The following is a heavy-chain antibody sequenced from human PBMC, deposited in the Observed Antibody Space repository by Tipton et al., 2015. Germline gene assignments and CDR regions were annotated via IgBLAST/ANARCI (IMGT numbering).Heavy chain of an antibody. V-gene: IGHV4-39*07. CDR2: LYFSGST. J-gene: IGHJ4*02. Sequence: TLSLTCTVSGGSISSSSYYWAWIRQPPGKGLEWFGSLYFSGSTYYNPYLKSRVTMSRDTAKNQFSLKLTSVTAADTAVYYCACQYYDSLTRDYQAVDYWGQGPLSNVSS. D-gene: IGHD3-9*01. CDR1: GGSISSSSYY. CDR3: ACQYYDSLTRDYQAVDY.